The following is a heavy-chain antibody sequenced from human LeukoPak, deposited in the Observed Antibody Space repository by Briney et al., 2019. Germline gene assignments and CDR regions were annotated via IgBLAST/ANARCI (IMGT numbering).Heavy chain of an antibody. D-gene: IGHD3-9*01. CDR2: ISSSSSTI. CDR3: ARGPPYYDILTGYYTYYFDY. CDR1: GFTFSSYS. Sequence: GGSLRLSCAASGFTFSSYSMNWVRQAPGKGLEWVSYISSSSSTIYYADSVKGRFTISRDNAKNSLYLQMNSLRAEDTAVYYCARGPPYYDILTGYYTYYFDYWGQGTLVTVSS. V-gene: IGHV3-48*04. J-gene: IGHJ4*02.